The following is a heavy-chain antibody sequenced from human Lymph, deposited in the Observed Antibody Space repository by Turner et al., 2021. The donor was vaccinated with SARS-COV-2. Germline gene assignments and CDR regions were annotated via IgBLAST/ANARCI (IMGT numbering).Heavy chain of an antibody. CDR1: GGSMNSTY. CDR3: ARETVNNWVDP. D-gene: IGHD2-21*02. Sequence: HVQLQESGPRLVKPLETLSLACTVSGGSMNSTYWSWIRQPPGKRLEWIGYIYYRGSTNYNPSLKSRVTISVDTSKNQFSLKLTSVTAADTAIYYCARETVNNWVDPWGQGILVTVSS. J-gene: IGHJ5*02. V-gene: IGHV4-59*01. CDR2: IYYRGST.